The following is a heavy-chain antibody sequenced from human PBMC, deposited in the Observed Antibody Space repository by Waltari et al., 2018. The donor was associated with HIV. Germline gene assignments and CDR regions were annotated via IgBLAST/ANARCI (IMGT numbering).Heavy chain of an antibody. V-gene: IGHV1-8*01. CDR1: GYTFTSYD. D-gene: IGHD6-6*01. CDR3: ARVPGIAAPPH. CDR2: MDPDSGNT. J-gene: IGHJ4*02. Sequence: QVQLVQSGAEVKKPGASVKVSCKASGYTFTSYDINWVRQATGQGVEWMGWMDPDSGNTCDAQKFQGSVTMTRNAAISRAYREPSSLRSEDTAVYYCARVPGIAAPPHWGQGTLVTVSS.